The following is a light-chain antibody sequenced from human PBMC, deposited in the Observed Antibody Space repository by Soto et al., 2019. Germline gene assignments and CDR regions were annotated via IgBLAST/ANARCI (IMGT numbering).Light chain of an antibody. CDR1: QSISTE. CDR2: SAS. CDR3: QQGHNGPLT. V-gene: IGKV3-15*01. Sequence: EIVMTQSPATLSVSPGERATLSCRASQSISTELAWYQQKPGQPPRLLIYSASTRATGVPARFTGSGSGSAFTLTISGLQSEDFAVYYGQQGHNGPLTFGQGTRLEI. J-gene: IGKJ2*01.